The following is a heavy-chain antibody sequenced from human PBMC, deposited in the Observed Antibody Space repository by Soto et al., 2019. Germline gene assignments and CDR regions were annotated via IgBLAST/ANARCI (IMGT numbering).Heavy chain of an antibody. J-gene: IGHJ6*02. V-gene: IGHV1-69*13. CDR2: IIPIFGTA. CDR1: GGTFSSYA. Sequence: GASVKVSCKASGGTFSSYAISWVRHAPGQGLEWMGGIIPIFGTANYAQKFQGRVTITADESTSTAYMELSSLRSEDTAVYYCARESPANYYYGMDVWGQGTTVTVSS. CDR3: ARESPANYYYGMDV.